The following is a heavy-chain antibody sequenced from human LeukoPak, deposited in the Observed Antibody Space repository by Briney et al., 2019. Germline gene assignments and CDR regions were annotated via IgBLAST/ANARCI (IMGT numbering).Heavy chain of an antibody. CDR3: AKANSVGGWGDAFDV. CDR2: ISGEDGTT. J-gene: IGHJ3*01. V-gene: IGHV3-43*02. Sequence: GGSLRLPCVASGFNFNYYAMHWVRQTPGKGLEWVSLISGEDGTTQYADSVKGRFTISRGDSKNSLFLQMNSLRPEDTALYFCAKANSVGGWGDAFDVWGQSTTVTVSS. D-gene: IGHD2-8*01. CDR1: GFNFNYYA.